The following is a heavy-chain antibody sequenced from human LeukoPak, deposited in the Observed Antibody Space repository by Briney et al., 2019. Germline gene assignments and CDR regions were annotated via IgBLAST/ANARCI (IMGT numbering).Heavy chain of an antibody. D-gene: IGHD3-9*01. CDR1: GGSISSSSYY. CDR2: IYYSGST. CDR3: VRGFDGHNAFDI. V-gene: IGHV4-30-4*08. J-gene: IGHJ3*02. Sequence: PSETLSLTCTVSGGSISSSSYYWSWIRQPPGKGLEWIGYIYYSGSTSYNPSLKSRVTISVDTSKNQFSLRLSSVTAADTAVYSCVRGFDGHNAFDIWGQGTMVTVSS.